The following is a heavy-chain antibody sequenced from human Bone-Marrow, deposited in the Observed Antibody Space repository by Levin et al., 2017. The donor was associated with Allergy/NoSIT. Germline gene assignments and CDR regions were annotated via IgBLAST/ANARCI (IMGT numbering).Heavy chain of an antibody. CDR3: AKPIFDFWSGYYYFGMDV. CDR2: ISYNGGNK. D-gene: IGHD3-3*01. J-gene: IGHJ6*02. V-gene: IGHV3-30*18. Sequence: GGSLRLSCAASGFTFDDHDMLWVRQAPGQGLEWVAIISYNGGNKYYADSVKGRFTVSRDNFKNTLFLQMNGLRTDDTAVYYCAKPIFDFWSGYYYFGMDVWGHGTTVTVSS. CDR1: GFTFDDHD.